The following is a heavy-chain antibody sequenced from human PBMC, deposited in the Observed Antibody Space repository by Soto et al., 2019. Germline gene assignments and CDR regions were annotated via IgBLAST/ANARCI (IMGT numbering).Heavy chain of an antibody. V-gene: IGHV3-66*01. CDR1: GFTVSSNY. Sequence: GESLKISCAASGFTVSSNYMSWVRQAPGKGLEWVSVIYSGGSTYYADSVKGRFTISRDNSKNTLYLQMNSLRAEDTAVYYCARNLCFAELAPDAFDIWGQGTMVTVS. CDR2: IYSGGST. J-gene: IGHJ3*02. D-gene: IGHD3-10*01. CDR3: ARNLCFAELAPDAFDI.